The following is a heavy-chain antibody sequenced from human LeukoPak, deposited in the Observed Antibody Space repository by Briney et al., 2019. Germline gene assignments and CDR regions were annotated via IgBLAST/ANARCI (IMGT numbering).Heavy chain of an antibody. D-gene: IGHD3-22*01. V-gene: IGHV4-59*08. CDR2: IYYSGST. Sequence: SETLSLTCTVSGGSISSYYWSWIRQPPGKGLEWIGYIYYSGSTNYNPSLKSRVTISVDTSKNQSSLKLSSVTAADTAVYYCARHQRLYYYDSSGPYGMDVWGQGTTVTVSS. CDR3: ARHQRLYYYDSSGPYGMDV. J-gene: IGHJ6*02. CDR1: GGSISSYY.